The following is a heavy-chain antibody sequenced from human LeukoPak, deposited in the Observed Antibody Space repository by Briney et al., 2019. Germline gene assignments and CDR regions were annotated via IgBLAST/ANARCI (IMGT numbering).Heavy chain of an antibody. Sequence: SETLSLTCSVSGGSINNYYWSWIRQPPGKELEWIGYIHYSGSTNYNPSLKSRVTISVDTSKNQFSLKLSSVTAVDTAVYYCARGRRVRYFDPPAFDIWGQGTMVTVSS. J-gene: IGHJ3*02. V-gene: IGHV4-59*12. CDR2: IHYSGST. D-gene: IGHD3-9*01. CDR3: ARGRRVRYFDPPAFDI. CDR1: GGSINNYY.